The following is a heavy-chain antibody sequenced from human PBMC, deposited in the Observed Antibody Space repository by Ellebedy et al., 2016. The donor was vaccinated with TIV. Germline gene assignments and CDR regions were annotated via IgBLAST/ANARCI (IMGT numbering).Heavy chain of an antibody. Sequence: GESLKISCAASGFTFSNYWMKWVRQAPGKGLEWVANIKQDGSEKYYVDSVKGRFTISRDNAKNSLFLQMNSLRAEDTAVYYCARAVGGSSSLWGQGTLVTVSS. J-gene: IGHJ4*02. D-gene: IGHD6-13*01. CDR1: GFTFSNYW. V-gene: IGHV3-7*03. CDR2: IKQDGSEK. CDR3: ARAVGGSSSL.